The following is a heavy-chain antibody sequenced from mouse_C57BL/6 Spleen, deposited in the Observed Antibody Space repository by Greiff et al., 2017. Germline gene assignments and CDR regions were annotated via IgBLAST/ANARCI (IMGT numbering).Heavy chain of an antibody. V-gene: IGHV5-16*01. CDR2: INYDGSST. Sequence: EVMLVESEGGLVQPGSSMKLSCTASGFTFSDYYMAWVRQVPEKGLEWVANINYDGSSTYYLDSLKSRFIISRDNAKNILYLQMSSLKSEDTATYYCARVIYYDYDDGYYFDYWGQGTTLTVSS. CDR1: GFTFSDYY. J-gene: IGHJ2*01. D-gene: IGHD2-4*01. CDR3: ARVIYYDYDDGYYFDY.